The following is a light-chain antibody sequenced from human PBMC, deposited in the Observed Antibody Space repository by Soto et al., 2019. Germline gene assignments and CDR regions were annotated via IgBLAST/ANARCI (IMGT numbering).Light chain of an antibody. CDR3: TPYTTHLPLL. Sequence: QSALTQPASVSGSPGQSITISCTGSSNDVGAYNFVSWYQHHPGRAPKLMIYEVSNRPSGVSNRFSGSKSGNTASLSISGLQTADEADSYCTPYTTHLPLLFGGGTKLTVL. V-gene: IGLV2-14*01. CDR1: SNDVGAYNF. J-gene: IGLJ2*01. CDR2: EVS.